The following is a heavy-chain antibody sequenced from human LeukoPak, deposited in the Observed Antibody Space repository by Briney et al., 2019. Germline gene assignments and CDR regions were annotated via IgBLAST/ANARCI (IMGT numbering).Heavy chain of an antibody. V-gene: IGHV4-39*07. CDR2: IYYSGST. Sequence: SETLSLTCTVSGGSISSSSYYWGWIRQPPGKGLEWIGSIYYSGSTYYNPSLKSRVTISVDTSKNQFSLKLSSVTAADTAVYYCARDRMRVGANGLYGMDVWGQGTTVTVSS. J-gene: IGHJ6*02. CDR1: GGSISSSSYY. CDR3: ARDRMRVGANGLYGMDV. D-gene: IGHD1-26*01.